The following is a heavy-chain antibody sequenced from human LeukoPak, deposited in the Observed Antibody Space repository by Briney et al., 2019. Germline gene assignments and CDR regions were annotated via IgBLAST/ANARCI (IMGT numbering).Heavy chain of an antibody. CDR3: ARGGAVHYDDSSAYYYFDY. V-gene: IGHV1-3*04. D-gene: IGHD3-22*01. CDR1: GYTFNSNV. CDR2: TNTVNGNT. J-gene: IGHJ4*02. Sequence: ASVKVSCKASGYTFNSNVIHWLRQAPGQRLEWMGWTNTVNGNTKYSQKFQGRVSITRDTPATTAYMELSALRSEDSAVYFCARGGAVHYDDSSAYYYFDYWGQGTLVTVSS.